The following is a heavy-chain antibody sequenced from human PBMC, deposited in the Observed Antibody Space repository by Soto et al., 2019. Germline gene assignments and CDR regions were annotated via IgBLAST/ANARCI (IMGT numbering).Heavy chain of an antibody. CDR1: GFTFSRYA. CDR2: ISGSGANT. D-gene: IGHD2-15*01. Sequence: EVQLLEFGGGLVQPGGSLRLSCAPSGFTFSRYAMSWVRQAPGKGLEWVSAISGSGANTFYADSVKGRFTISRDNSKNTLWLQMNSRRVEDTATYYCAKDLGAGGGSCFDSWGQGTLVTVSS. J-gene: IGHJ5*01. CDR3: AKDLGAGGGSCFDS. V-gene: IGHV3-23*01.